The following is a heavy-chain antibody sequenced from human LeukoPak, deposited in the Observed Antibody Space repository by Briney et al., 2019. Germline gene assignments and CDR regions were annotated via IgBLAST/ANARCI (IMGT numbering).Heavy chain of an antibody. CDR2: MNPNSGNT. CDR3: TRGDRTTVAIDY. D-gene: IGHD1-1*01. Sequence: ASVKVSCKASGYTFISYDISWVRQATGQGLEWMGWMNPNSGNTGYAQKFQGRVTMTRDTSIRTAYMELTSLRSEDTAVYYCTRGDRTTVAIDYWGQGTLVTVSS. V-gene: IGHV1-8*01. CDR1: GYTFISYD. J-gene: IGHJ4*02.